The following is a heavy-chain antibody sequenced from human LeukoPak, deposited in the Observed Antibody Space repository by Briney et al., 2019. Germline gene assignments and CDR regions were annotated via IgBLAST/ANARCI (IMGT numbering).Heavy chain of an antibody. V-gene: IGHV4-34*01. Sequence: SETLSLTCAVYGGSFSGYYWSWIRQPPGKGLEWIGEINHSGSTNYNPSLKSRVTISVDTSKNQFSLKLSSVTAADTAVYYCARGRWGYDYVWGSYRYPFDYWGQGTLVTVSS. D-gene: IGHD3-16*02. J-gene: IGHJ4*02. CDR2: INHSGST. CDR3: ARGRWGYDYVWGSYRYPFDY. CDR1: GGSFSGYY.